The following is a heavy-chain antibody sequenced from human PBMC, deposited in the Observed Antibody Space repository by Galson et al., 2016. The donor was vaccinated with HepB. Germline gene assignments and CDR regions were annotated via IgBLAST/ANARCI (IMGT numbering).Heavy chain of an antibody. D-gene: IGHD5-24*01. Sequence: SLRLSCAASGFTLSGYSMNWVRQAPGKGLEWVSSISSSSNYKYQADSLKGRFTISRDNAKNSLYLQMNSLRAEDTAVYYCARLDDYTSPYDQWGRGTLATVSS. V-gene: IGHV3-21*01. CDR3: ARLDDYTSPYDQ. CDR2: ISSSSNYK. CDR1: GFTLSGYS. J-gene: IGHJ4*02.